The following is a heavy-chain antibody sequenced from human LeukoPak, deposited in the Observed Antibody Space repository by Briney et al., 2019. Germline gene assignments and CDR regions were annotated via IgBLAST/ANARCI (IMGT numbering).Heavy chain of an antibody. J-gene: IGHJ4*02. D-gene: IGHD1-7*01. CDR3: ARHGNWDSRQYYFDH. Sequence: YPSETLSLTCSVSGGSISSFYWSWIRQPPGKGLEWIAYIDYSGNTNYNPSLKSRVTISIDTSKNQFSLKLSSVTAADTAVYYCARHGNWDSRQYYFDHWGQGTLVTVSS. V-gene: IGHV4-59*08. CDR1: GGSISSFY. CDR2: IDYSGNT.